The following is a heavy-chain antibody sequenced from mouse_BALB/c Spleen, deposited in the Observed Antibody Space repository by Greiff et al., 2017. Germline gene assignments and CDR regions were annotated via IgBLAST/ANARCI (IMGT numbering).Heavy chain of an antibody. D-gene: IGHD2-2*01. J-gene: IGHJ1*01. Sequence: EVMLVESGGGLVQPGGSLRLSCATSGFTFTDYYMSWVRQPPGKALEWLGFIRNKANGYTTEYSASVKGRFTISRDNSQSILYLQMNTLRAEDSATYYCARGGYDGYFDVWGAGTTVTVSS. CDR3: ARGGYDGYFDV. V-gene: IGHV7-3*02. CDR1: GFTFTDYY. CDR2: IRNKANGYTT.